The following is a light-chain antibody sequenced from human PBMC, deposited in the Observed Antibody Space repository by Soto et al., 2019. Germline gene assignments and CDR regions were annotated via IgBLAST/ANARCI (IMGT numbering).Light chain of an antibody. CDR3: VLYMGSGTVL. CDR1: SGSVSTSYY. J-gene: IGLJ2*01. Sequence: QAVVTQEPSFSVSPGGTVTLTCGLSSGSVSTSYYPSWYQQTPGQAPRTLIYSTNTRSSGVPDRFSGSILGNKAALTITGAQVDDGSDYYCVLYMGSGTVLFGGGTKLTVL. CDR2: STN. V-gene: IGLV8-61*01.